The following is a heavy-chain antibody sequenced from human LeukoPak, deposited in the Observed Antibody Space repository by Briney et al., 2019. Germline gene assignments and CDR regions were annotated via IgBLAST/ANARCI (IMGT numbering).Heavy chain of an antibody. D-gene: IGHD4-17*01. CDR1: GFTFSSYG. CDR3: AKVIGDYGANYFDY. J-gene: IGHJ4*02. V-gene: IGHV3-30*02. CDR2: IRYDGSNK. Sequence: PGGSLRLSCAASGFTFSSYGMHWVRQAPGKGLEGVAFIRYDGSNKYYADSVKGRFTISRDNSKNTLYLQMNSLRAEDTAVYYGAKVIGDYGANYFDYWGQGTLVSVSS.